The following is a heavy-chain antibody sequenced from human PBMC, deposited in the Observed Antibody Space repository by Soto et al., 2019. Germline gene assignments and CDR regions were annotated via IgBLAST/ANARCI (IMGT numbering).Heavy chain of an antibody. CDR2: IIQSGET. D-gene: IGHD2-2*01. J-gene: IGHJ4*02. CDR1: GFTFSAYT. V-gene: IGHV3-23*01. Sequence: EVLLLESGGGLVRSGGSLRLTCATSGFTFSAYTFSWVRQAPGAGLEWVSAIIQSGETFYADSVKGRFSISRDDSNNMLYLQMHSLRADDTAAYYCAKDRQPDGLWPFDHWGQGALVTVSS. CDR3: AKDRQPDGLWPFDH.